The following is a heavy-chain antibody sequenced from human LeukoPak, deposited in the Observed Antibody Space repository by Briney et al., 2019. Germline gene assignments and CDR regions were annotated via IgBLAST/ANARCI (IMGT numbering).Heavy chain of an antibody. CDR3: ATYRQIQVPFEF. CDR2: IFPSSDEI. Sequence: GGSLRLSCAASKFTFSIYEINWVRQAPGKGLEWVSSIFPSSDEIHYADSVKGRFTISRDNSRSTLSLQMDSLRAEDTATYYCATYRQIQVPFEFWGQGTLVTVSS. CDR1: KFTFSIYE. D-gene: IGHD5-18*01. J-gene: IGHJ4*02. V-gene: IGHV3-23*01.